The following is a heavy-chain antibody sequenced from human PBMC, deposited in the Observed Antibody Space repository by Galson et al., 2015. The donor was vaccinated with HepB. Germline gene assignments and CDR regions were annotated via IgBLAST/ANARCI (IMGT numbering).Heavy chain of an antibody. D-gene: IGHD6-19*01. CDR1: GYIFTSYG. Sequence: SVKVSCKASGYIFTSYGISWVRQAPGQGLEWMGWISAYNGNTNHAQKFQGRVTMTTETSTSTACMELRSLRSEDTAVYYCARGGAVTGTVMDYWGQGTLVTVSS. CDR3: ARGGAVTGTVMDY. CDR2: ISAYNGNT. J-gene: IGHJ4*02. V-gene: IGHV1-18*01.